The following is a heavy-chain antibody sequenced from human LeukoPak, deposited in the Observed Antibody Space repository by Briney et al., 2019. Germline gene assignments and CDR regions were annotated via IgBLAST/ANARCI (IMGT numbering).Heavy chain of an antibody. V-gene: IGHV4-31*03. D-gene: IGHD3-22*01. Sequence: SETLSLTCTDSGGSISSGGYYWSWIRQHPGKGLEWIGYIYYSGSTYYNPSLKSRVTISIDTSKNQFSLKLSSVTAADTAVYYCARSDSSGYYFDYWGQGTLVTVSS. CDR3: ARSDSSGYYFDY. CDR2: IYYSGST. CDR1: GGSISSGGYY. J-gene: IGHJ4*02.